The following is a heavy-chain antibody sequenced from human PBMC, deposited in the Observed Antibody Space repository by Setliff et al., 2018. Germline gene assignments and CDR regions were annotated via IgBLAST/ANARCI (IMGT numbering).Heavy chain of an antibody. CDR2: INPSGGST. CDR1: GYTFTSYY. CDR3: ARDITMIVVVITTFGGMDV. Sequence: ASVKVSCKASGYTFTSYYIHWVRQAPGQGPEWMGIINPSGGSTSYAQKFQGRVTMTRDTSTSTVYMELSSLRSEDTAVYYCARDITMIVVVITTFGGMDVWGQGTTVTVSS. J-gene: IGHJ6*02. D-gene: IGHD3-22*01. V-gene: IGHV1-46*01.